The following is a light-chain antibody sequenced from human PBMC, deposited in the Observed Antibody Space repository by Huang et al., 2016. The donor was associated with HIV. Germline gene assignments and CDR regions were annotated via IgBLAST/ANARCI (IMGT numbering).Light chain of an antibody. CDR1: RSVSSN. Sequence: EIVMTQSPATLSVSPGEGVTLSCRASRSVSSNLAWYQQKPGQAPRLLIYGASIRATGIPARFSGSGSGTDFTLTFSSLQPEDFALYYCQQYNNWPWTFGHGTKVEIK. V-gene: IGKV3-15*01. CDR2: GAS. J-gene: IGKJ1*01. CDR3: QQYNNWPWT.